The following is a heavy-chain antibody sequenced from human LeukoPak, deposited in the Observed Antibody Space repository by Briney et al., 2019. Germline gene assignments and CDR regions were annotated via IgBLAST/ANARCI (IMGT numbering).Heavy chain of an antibody. CDR2: INHDGSST. CDR3: VRDWGYDSSGYWQKYFDT. CDR1: GFTFTTFW. J-gene: IGHJ4*02. V-gene: IGHV3-74*01. D-gene: IGHD3-22*01. Sequence: GGSLRLSSATSGFTFTTFWMHWVRQAPGKGLVWVSRINHDGSSTNYADSVKGRFTISRGNAKNTVYLQMNSLRAEDTAVYYCVRDWGYDSSGYWQKYFDTWGQGTLVTVSS.